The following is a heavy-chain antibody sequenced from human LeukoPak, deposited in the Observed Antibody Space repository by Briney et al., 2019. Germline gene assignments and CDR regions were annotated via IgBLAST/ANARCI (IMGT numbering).Heavy chain of an antibody. V-gene: IGHV3-48*01. J-gene: IGHJ3*02. CDR1: GFTFSSYS. CDR3: AREKLRFLEWPLNAFDI. CDR2: ISSSSSTI. D-gene: IGHD3-3*01. Sequence: GGSLRPSCAASGFTFSSYSMNWVRQAPGKGLEWVSYISSSSSTIYYADSVKGRFTISRDNAKNSLYLQMNSLRAEDTAVYYCAREKLRFLEWPLNAFDIWGQGTMVTVSS.